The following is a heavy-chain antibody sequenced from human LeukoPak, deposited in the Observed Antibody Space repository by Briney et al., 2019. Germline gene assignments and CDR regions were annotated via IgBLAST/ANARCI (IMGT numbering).Heavy chain of an antibody. V-gene: IGHV3-33*01. Sequence: GTSLRLSCAASGFRFSDYGMHWVRQAPGKGLEWVAVIWYDGSNKYYEDSVKGRFTISRDNSKSTLYLQMNSLTVDDTAVYYCVRDDANYFDSSGYFLPEHWGQGTLVTVSS. CDR1: GFRFSDYG. CDR3: VRDDANYFDSSGYFLPEH. CDR2: IWYDGSNK. D-gene: IGHD3-22*01. J-gene: IGHJ4*02.